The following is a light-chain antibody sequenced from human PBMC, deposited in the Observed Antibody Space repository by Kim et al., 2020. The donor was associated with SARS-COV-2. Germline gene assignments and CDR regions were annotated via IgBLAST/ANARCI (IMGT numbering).Light chain of an antibody. CDR2: GAA. Sequence: PGERATLPCRASKHGSNSLAGYHQKPAQAPSLLLYGAATRATGVTARFSGSGSGTEYTLTTSSLQSEDSSVNYCQQFYNRSPITFGQGTRLEIK. J-gene: IGKJ5*01. V-gene: IGKV3-15*01. CDR1: KHGSNS. CDR3: QQFYNRSPIT.